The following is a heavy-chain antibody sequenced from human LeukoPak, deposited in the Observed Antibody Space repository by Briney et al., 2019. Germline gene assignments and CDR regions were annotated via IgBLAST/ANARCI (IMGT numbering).Heavy chain of an antibody. J-gene: IGHJ5*02. CDR3: ARVLGYYGSGSKNWFDP. D-gene: IGHD3-10*01. V-gene: IGHV4-38-2*01. CDR2: IYHSGST. Sequence: SETLSLTCAVSGYSISSGYYWGWIRQPPGKGLEWIGSIYHSGSTYYNPSLKSRVTISVDTSKNQFPLKLSSVTAADTAVYYCARVLGYYGSGSKNWFDPWGQGTLVTVSS. CDR1: GYSISSGYY.